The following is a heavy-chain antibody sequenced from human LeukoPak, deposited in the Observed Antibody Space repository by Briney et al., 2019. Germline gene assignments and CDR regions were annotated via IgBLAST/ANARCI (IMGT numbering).Heavy chain of an antibody. CDR2: MKQDGSEK. Sequence: GGSLRLCCAASGFTFSSYWISWVRQAPGKGLEWVASMKQDGSEKQYVDSVKGRFTISRDNAKNSLYLQMNSLRAEDTAVYYCARDAGTYYYDSSGYNGLDYWGQGTLVTVSS. CDR3: ARDAGTYYYDSSGYNGLDY. D-gene: IGHD3-22*01. J-gene: IGHJ4*02. CDR1: GFTFSSYW. V-gene: IGHV3-7*01.